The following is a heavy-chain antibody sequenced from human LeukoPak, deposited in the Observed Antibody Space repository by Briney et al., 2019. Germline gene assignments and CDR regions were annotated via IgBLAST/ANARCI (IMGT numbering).Heavy chain of an antibody. CDR2: IYTSGST. Sequence: TLSLTCTVSGGSISSGSYYWSWIRQPAGKGLEWIGRIYTSGSTNYNPSLKSRVTISVHTSKNQFSLKLSSVTAADTAVYYCARSLYYFDYWGQGTLVTVSS. V-gene: IGHV4-61*02. CDR3: ARSLYYFDY. CDR1: GGSISSGSYY. J-gene: IGHJ4*02.